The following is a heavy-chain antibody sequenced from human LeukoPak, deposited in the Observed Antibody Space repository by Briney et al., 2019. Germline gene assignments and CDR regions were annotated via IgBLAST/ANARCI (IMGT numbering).Heavy chain of an antibody. Sequence: SETLSLTCTVSGGSISSYYWSWIRQPPGKGLEWIGYIYYSGSTNYNPSLKSRVTISVDTSKNQFSLKLSSVTAADTAVYYCARVLTGHYNALWFDPWGQGTLVTVSS. D-gene: IGHD3-9*01. J-gene: IGHJ5*02. V-gene: IGHV4-59*01. CDR3: ARVLTGHYNALWFDP. CDR1: GGSISSYY. CDR2: IYYSGST.